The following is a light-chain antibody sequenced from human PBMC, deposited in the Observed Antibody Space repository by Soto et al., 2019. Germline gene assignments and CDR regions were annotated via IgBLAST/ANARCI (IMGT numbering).Light chain of an antibody. CDR2: GAS. V-gene: IGKV1-9*01. Sequence: DIQLTQSPSFLSSSVGDRVTISCRASQGMNTYVAWYQQKPGNAPKLLIYGASTWQSGVPARFSGSESGAEFTLTITSLQPEDFATYYCQQLHSYPITFGQGTRLEIK. J-gene: IGKJ5*01. CDR1: QGMNTY. CDR3: QQLHSYPIT.